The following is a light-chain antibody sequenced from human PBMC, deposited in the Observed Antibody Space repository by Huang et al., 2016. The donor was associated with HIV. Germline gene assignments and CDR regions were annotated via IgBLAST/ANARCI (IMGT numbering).Light chain of an antibody. CDR2: DAS. J-gene: IGKJ2*01. CDR3: QQYGASPYT. V-gene: IGKV3D-20*01. Sequence: EIVLMQSPATLSLSPGERATLSCGASQTISSNYLAWYQQRPGLAPRLLIYDASKRATDIPDRFSGSGYGTDFTVTITGLEPEDVAVYYCQQYGASPYTFGQGSKLEI. CDR1: QTISSNY.